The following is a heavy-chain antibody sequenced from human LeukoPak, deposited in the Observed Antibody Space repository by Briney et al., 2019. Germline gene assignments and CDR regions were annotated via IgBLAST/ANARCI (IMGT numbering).Heavy chain of an antibody. V-gene: IGHV3-23*01. CDR3: AKGIYSSGWSYFDY. J-gene: IGHJ4*01. D-gene: IGHD6-19*01. Sequence: GGSLRLSCAASGFTFSNSAMSWVRQAPGKGLEWVSTLSGSGIITYYADSVKGRFTISRDNSKNTLYLQMNSLRAEDTAVYYCAKGIYSSGWSYFDYWGHGTLVTVSS. CDR2: LSGSGIIT. CDR1: GFTFSNSA.